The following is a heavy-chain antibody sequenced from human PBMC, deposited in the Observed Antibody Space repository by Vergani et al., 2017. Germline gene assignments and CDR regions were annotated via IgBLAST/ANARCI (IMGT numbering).Heavy chain of an antibody. CDR2: IYSGGST. CDR3: ARERVDIVATTTYYYYDYGMDG. D-gene: IGHD5-12*01. Sequence: EVQLVESGGGLVQPGGSLRLSCAASGLTVSSNYMSWVRQAPGKGLEWVSVIYSGGSTYYAASVKGRFTISRHHSKNTLYLQMNSMRAEDTAGYYCARERVDIVATTTYYYYDYGMDGWGQGTTVTVAS. CDR1: GLTVSSNY. V-gene: IGHV3-53*04. J-gene: IGHJ6*02.